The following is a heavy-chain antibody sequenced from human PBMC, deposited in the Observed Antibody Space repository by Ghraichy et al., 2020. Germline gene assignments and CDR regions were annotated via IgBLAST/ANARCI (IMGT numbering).Heavy chain of an antibody. Sequence: GESLNISCAASGFTFSSFWMHWVRQAPGKGLVWVSRINSDGRSTTYADSVEGRFTISRDNAKNTLYLQMNSLRAEDTAVYFCARGAARNFDYWGQGTLVTVSS. J-gene: IGHJ4*02. CDR3: ARGAARNFDY. V-gene: IGHV3-74*01. CDR2: INSDGRST. CDR1: GFTFSSFW. D-gene: IGHD2-15*01.